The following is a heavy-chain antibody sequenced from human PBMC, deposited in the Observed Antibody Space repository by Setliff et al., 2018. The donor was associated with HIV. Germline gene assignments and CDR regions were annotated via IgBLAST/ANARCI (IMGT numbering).Heavy chain of an antibody. D-gene: IGHD1-7*01. Sequence: LRLSCAASGFTFDDYAMHWVRQAPGKGLEWVSLTSWDGGSTYYADSVKGRFTISRDNSKNSLYLQMNSLRAEDTALYYCAKDRRETGTTHHFDYWGQGTLVTVSS. CDR3: AKDRRETGTTHHFDY. CDR1: GFTFDDYA. CDR2: TSWDGGST. V-gene: IGHV3-43D*03. J-gene: IGHJ4*02.